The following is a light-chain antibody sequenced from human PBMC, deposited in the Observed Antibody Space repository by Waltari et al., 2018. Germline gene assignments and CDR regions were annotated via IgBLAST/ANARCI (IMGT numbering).Light chain of an antibody. CDR3: SSYTSSSTLYV. J-gene: IGLJ1*01. CDR1: SSDVGGYNS. CDR2: EVS. V-gene: IGLV2-14*01. Sequence: QSALTQPASVSGSPGQSITISCTGTSSDVGGYNSVSWYHQHPGNAPKLMIYEVSTRPSGVSNRFSGSKSGNTASLTISGLQAEDEADYYCSSYTSSSTLYVFGTGTKVTVL.